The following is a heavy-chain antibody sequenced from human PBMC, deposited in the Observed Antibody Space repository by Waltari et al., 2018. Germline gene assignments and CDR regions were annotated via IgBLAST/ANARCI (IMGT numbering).Heavy chain of an antibody. CDR2: IKQDGSEK. J-gene: IGHJ4*02. D-gene: IGHD2-2*01. CDR1: GFTFSSCW. Sequence: EVQLVESGGGLVQPGGSLRLSCAASGFTFSSCWMSWVRKAPGKGLEWVANIKQDGSEKYYVDSVKGRFTISRDNAKNSLYLQMNSLRAEDTAVYYCARDSPHCSSTSCSHDYWGQGTLVTVSS. V-gene: IGHV3-7*01. CDR3: ARDSPHCSSTSCSHDY.